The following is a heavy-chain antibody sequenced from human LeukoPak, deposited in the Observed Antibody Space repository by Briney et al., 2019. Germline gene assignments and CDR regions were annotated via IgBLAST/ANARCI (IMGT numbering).Heavy chain of an antibody. CDR2: ISSSGGGT. J-gene: IGHJ2*01. CDR3: AKGDNGVRQSFFDL. D-gene: IGHD2-8*01. Sequence: GGSLRLSCAASGFTFSSYGMTWVRQAPGKGLEWVSDISSSGGGTYYADSVKGRFTISRDNSKNTLYLQMDSLRAEDTAVYYCAKGDNGVRQSFFDLCGRGTLVTVSS. CDR1: GFTFSSYG. V-gene: IGHV3-23*01.